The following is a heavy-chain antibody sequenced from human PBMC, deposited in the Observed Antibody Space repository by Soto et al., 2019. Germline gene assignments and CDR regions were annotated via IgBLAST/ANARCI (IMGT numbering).Heavy chain of an antibody. J-gene: IGHJ3*02. Sequence: PGGSLRLSCAASGFTFSDYYMSWIRQAPGKGLEWVSYISSSGSTIYYADSVKGRFTISRDNAKNSLYLQMNSLRAEDTAVYYCARRTLGYCSSTSCYLVHDAFDIWGQGTMVTVSS. CDR2: ISSSGSTI. CDR1: GFTFSDYY. D-gene: IGHD2-2*01. V-gene: IGHV3-11*01. CDR3: ARRTLGYCSSTSCYLVHDAFDI.